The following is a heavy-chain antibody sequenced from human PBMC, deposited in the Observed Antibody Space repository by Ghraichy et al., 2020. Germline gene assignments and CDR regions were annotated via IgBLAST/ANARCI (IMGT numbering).Heavy chain of an antibody. Sequence: TLSLTCAISGDSVSSNSAAWNWIRQSPSRGLEWLGRTYYRSKWYNDYAVSMKSRIIINPDTSKNQFSLHLNSVTPEDTAVYYCERGGSRQLVPHFDFWGQGTLVTVSS. D-gene: IGHD6-13*01. CDR2: TYYRSKWYN. CDR3: ERGGSRQLVPHFDF. V-gene: IGHV6-1*01. CDR1: GDSVSSNSAA. J-gene: IGHJ4*02.